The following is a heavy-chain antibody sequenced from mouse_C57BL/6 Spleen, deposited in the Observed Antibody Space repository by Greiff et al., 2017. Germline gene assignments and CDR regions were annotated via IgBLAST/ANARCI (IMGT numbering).Heavy chain of an antibody. V-gene: IGHV1-81*01. CDR3: ASLSTGTRAMDY. Sequence: VKVVESGAELARPGASVKLSCKASGYTFTSYGISWVKQRTGQGLEWIGEIYPRSGNTYYNEKFKGKATLTADKSSSTAYMELRSLTSEDSAVYFCASLSTGTRAMDYWGQGTSVTVSS. J-gene: IGHJ4*01. CDR1: GYTFTSYG. D-gene: IGHD4-1*02. CDR2: IYPRSGNT.